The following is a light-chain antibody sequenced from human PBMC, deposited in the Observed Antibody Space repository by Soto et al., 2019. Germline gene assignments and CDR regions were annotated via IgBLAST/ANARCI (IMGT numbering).Light chain of an antibody. CDR3: QQYDPSPPSWT. CDR2: GAS. CDR1: QSVSSSY. J-gene: IGKJ1*01. V-gene: IGKV3-20*01. Sequence: ETVLTQSPGTLSLSPGEGATLSCRASQSVSSSYLAWYQQKPGQTPRLLIYGASNRATGIPDRFSGSGSGTDFTLPISRLEPEDFAVYYCQQYDPSPPSWTFGQGTKVEIK.